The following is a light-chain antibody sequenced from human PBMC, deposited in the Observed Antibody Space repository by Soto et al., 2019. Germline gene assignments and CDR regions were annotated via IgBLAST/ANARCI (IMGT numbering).Light chain of an antibody. V-gene: IGKV3-11*01. CDR2: GAS. Sequence: SAAAVSVSPGERATLSCRASQSVSTNLAWYQQKPGQAPRLLIYGASNRATGIPARFSGSGSGTDFTLTISNLEPEDFAVYFCQQRSNWRSTFGGGTKVDIK. J-gene: IGKJ4*01. CDR1: QSVSTN. CDR3: QQRSNWRST.